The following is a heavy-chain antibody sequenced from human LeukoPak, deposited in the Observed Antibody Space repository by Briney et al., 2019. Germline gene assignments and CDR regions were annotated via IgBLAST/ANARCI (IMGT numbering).Heavy chain of an antibody. Sequence: GGSLRLSCAVSGFTFSSYWVHWVRQAPGKGLVWVSRINSNGSDTIYADSVKGRFTISRDNAKNSLYLQMNSLRGEDTAVYYCARGGGHWGQLELRRGFDYWGQGTLVTVSS. V-gene: IGHV3-74*01. D-gene: IGHD1-7*01. CDR3: ARGGGHWGQLELRRGFDY. CDR1: GFTFSSYW. J-gene: IGHJ4*02. CDR2: INSNGSDT.